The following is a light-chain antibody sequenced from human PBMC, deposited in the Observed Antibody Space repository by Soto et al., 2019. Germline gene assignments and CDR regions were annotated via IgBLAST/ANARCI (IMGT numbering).Light chain of an antibody. CDR1: SGSIASND. J-gene: IGLJ1*01. CDR2: EDN. Sequence: NFMLTQPHSVSESPGKTVTISCTRSSGSIASNDVQWYPQRTGSAPTTVIYEDNQRPSGVPDRFSGSIDSSSNSASLTISGLKTEDETDYSCQSYDSSTLHYDFGTATMVNVL. CDR3: QSYDSSTLHYD. V-gene: IGLV6-57*03.